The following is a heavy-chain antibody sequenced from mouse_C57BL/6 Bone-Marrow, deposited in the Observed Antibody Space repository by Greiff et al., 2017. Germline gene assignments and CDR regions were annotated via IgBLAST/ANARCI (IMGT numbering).Heavy chain of an antibody. CDR2: ISNLAYST. CDR3: ARYDYGFFAY. J-gene: IGHJ3*01. CDR1: GFTFSDYG. V-gene: IGHV5-15*01. D-gene: IGHD2-4*01. Sequence: EVQLVESGGGLVQPGGSLKLSCAASGFTFSDYGMAWVRQAPRKGPEWVAFISNLAYSTYYADNVTGRFTIPRENAKNTLYLEMSSLRYEDTAMYDCARYDYGFFAYWGQGTLVTVSA.